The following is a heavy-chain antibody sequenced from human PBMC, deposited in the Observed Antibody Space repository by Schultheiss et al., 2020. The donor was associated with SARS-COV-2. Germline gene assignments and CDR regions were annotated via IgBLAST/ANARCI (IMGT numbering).Heavy chain of an antibody. D-gene: IGHD3-3*01. J-gene: IGHJ2*01. Sequence: SETLSLTCTVSGGSISSYYWSWIRQPAGKGLEWIGRIYTSGSTNYNPSLKSRVTISVDTSKNQFSLKLSSVTAADTAVYYCARDRYDFWSGYVSYWYFDLWGRGTLVTVSS. CDR2: IYTSGST. CDR1: GGSISSYY. CDR3: ARDRYDFWSGYVSYWYFDL. V-gene: IGHV4-4*07.